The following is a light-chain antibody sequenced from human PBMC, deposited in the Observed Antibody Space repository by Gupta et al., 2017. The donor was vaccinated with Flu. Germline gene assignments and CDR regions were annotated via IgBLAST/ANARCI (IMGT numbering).Light chain of an antibody. CDR3: CSDAGSDTWV. Sequence: QSALTQPRSVSGSPGQSVTISCTGTSSDVGSYNYVSWYQQRPGKAPKFIIYDVSKRPSGVPGRFSGSKSGDTASLSISGRQAEEEADYYCCSDAGSDTWVFGGGTKLTVL. J-gene: IGLJ3*02. CDR2: DVS. CDR1: SSDVGSYNY. V-gene: IGLV2-11*01.